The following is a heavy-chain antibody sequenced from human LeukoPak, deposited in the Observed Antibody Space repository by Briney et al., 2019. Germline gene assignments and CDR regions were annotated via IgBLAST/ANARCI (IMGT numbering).Heavy chain of an antibody. CDR3: ARQALSAGYSSGWYPYYFDY. J-gene: IGHJ4*02. D-gene: IGHD6-19*01. CDR2: IYYSGST. V-gene: IGHV4-39*01. Sequence: SETLSLTCTVSGGSISSGSYYWGWIRQPPGKGLEWIGNIYYSGSTYYNPSLKSRVTISVDTSKNQFSLKLNSVTAADTAVYYCARQALSAGYSSGWYPYYFDYRGQGTLVTVSS. CDR1: GGSISSGSYY.